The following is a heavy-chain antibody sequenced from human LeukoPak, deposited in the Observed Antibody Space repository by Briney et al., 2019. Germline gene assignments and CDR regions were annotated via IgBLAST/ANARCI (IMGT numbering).Heavy chain of an antibody. Sequence: GGSLRLSCTGSGFTFGDYAMTWVRQAPGKGLEWVGFIRSQIYGGTPEYAASVKGRFALSRDDSKNTAYLQMNSLKTEDTAVYYCTRYNVGFESWGQGTLVTVSS. D-gene: IGHD1-1*01. V-gene: IGHV3-49*04. CDR2: IRSQIYGGTP. CDR1: GFTFGDYA. J-gene: IGHJ4*02. CDR3: TRYNVGFES.